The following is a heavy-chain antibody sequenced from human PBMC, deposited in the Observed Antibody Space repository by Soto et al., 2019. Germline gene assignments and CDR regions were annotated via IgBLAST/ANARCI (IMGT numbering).Heavy chain of an antibody. CDR2: IYYSGRT. CDR3: ARDCGGYCYGKNWFDP. J-gene: IGHJ5*02. D-gene: IGHD5-18*01. CDR1: GGSISSGGYY. Sequence: QVQLQESGPGLVKPSQTLSLTCTVSGGSISSGGYYWSWIRQHPGKGLEWIGYIYYSGRTYYNPSLKGPVNISIGTSKNQFPLKLGSVTAADTAVYYCARDCGGYCYGKNWFDPWGQGTLVTVSS. V-gene: IGHV4-31*01.